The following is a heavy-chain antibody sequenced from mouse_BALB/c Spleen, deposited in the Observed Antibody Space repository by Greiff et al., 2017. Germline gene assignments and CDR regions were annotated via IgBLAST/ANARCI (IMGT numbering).Heavy chain of an antibody. J-gene: IGHJ4*01. V-gene: IGHV1-31*01. CDR1: GYSFTGYY. CDR2: INPYNGAT. D-gene: IGHD4-1*01. Sequence: EVQLQQSGPELVKPGASVKISCKASGYSFTGYYMHWVKQSHVKSLEWIGRINPYNGATSYNQNFKDKASLTVDKSSSTAYMELHSLTSEDSAVYYCARRAGTRAMDYWGQGTSVTVSS. CDR3: ARRAGTRAMDY.